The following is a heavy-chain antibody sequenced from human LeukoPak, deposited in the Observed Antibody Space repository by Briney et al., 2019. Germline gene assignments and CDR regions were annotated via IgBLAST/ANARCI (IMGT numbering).Heavy chain of an antibody. J-gene: IGHJ4*02. CDR2: IKQDGSEK. CDR3: ARVGGIAAAVYYFDY. D-gene: IGHD6-13*01. CDR1: GFTFSSYW. Sequence: GGSLRLSCAASGFTFSSYWMSWVRQAPGKGLEWVANIKQDGSEKYYVDSVKGRFTISRDNAKNSLYLQMNSLRAEDTAVYYCARVGGIAAAVYYFDYWGQGSLVTVSS. V-gene: IGHV3-7*01.